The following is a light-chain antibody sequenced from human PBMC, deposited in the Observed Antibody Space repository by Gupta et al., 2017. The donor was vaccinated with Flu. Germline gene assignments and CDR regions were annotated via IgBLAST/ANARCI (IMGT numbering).Light chain of an antibody. V-gene: IGKV2-30*01. CDR1: HRRGDNDGSNV. Sequence: VALGKPASISCRTSHRRGDNDGSNVLDWFQQKPGQAPRRLIYMGSHRDYGVPDRFSGSGWGTDFTLKISRGEAEDVGIYCCRQGEHCPWAFGQGTXVEI. J-gene: IGKJ1*01. CDR3: RQGEHCPWA. CDR2: MGS.